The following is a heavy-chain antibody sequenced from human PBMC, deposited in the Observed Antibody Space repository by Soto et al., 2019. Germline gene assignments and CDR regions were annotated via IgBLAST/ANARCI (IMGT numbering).Heavy chain of an antibody. Sequence: QVQLVQSGAEVKKPGASVTVSCKTSGYTFSNYGINWVRQAPGQGLEWMGWISGYNGNTNYAQTVQGRVTMTPDTSTGTVYMELRSLKSDDTAIYYCSRFIMVGGWFDPNYYHGMDVWGQGTKVTVSS. CDR2: ISGYNGNT. V-gene: IGHV1-18*01. D-gene: IGHD6-19*01. CDR1: GYTFSNYG. CDR3: SRFIMVGGWFDPNYYHGMDV. J-gene: IGHJ6*02.